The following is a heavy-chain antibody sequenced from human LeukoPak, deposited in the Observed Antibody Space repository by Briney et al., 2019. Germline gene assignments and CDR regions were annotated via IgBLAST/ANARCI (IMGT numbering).Heavy chain of an antibody. D-gene: IGHD2-21*02. Sequence: SVKVSCNASGGTFSSYAISWVRQTPGQGLEWMGGIIPIFGTANYAQKFQGRVTITADESTSTAYMELSSLRSEDTAVYYCARSALSSAVVVTAPDYWGQGTLVTVSS. CDR2: IIPIFGTA. CDR3: ARSALSSAVVVTAPDY. CDR1: GGTFSSYA. V-gene: IGHV1-69*13. J-gene: IGHJ4*02.